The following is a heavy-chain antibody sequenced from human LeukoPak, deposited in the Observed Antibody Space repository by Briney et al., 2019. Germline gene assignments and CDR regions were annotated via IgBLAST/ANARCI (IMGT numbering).Heavy chain of an antibody. D-gene: IGHD3-22*01. CDR2: INPNSGGT. J-gene: IGHJ4*02. CDR3: ARPKYYYDSSGQHYYFDY. CDR1: GYTFTDYC. Sequence: GASVKVSCKASGYTFTDYCMHWVRQAPGQGLEWMGRINPNSGGTNYAQKFQGRVTMTRDTSISTAYMDLSRLRSDDTAVYYCARPKYYYDSSGQHYYFDYWGQGTLVTVSS. V-gene: IGHV1-2*06.